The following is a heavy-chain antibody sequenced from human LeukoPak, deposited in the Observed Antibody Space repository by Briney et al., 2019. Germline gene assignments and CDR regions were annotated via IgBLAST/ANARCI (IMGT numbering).Heavy chain of an antibody. J-gene: IGHJ4*02. D-gene: IGHD1-26*01. CDR3: ARRGGSGRAFDY. CDR2: IYYTGST. Sequence: LSETLSLTCSVSGASISGGTYYWGWIRQPPGKGLEWIGSIYYTGSTYDNPSLRSRVTISVDTSKNQFSLKLSSVTAADTAVYYCARRGGSGRAFDYWGQGTLVTVSS. V-gene: IGHV4-39*01. CDR1: GASISGGTYY.